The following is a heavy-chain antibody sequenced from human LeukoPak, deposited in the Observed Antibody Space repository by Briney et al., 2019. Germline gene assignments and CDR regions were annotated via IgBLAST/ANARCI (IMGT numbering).Heavy chain of an antibody. V-gene: IGHV3-21*01. Sequence: GGSLRLSCEASGFTLSTYSMNCVRQAPGEALEWVSCISGSKTSINYADSVEGRFTISRDNAKNSLYLQMSSLRAEDTAVYYCARAPGTIYSNYANPDYWGQGTLVTVSS. CDR1: GFTLSTYS. CDR2: ISGSKTSI. D-gene: IGHD4-11*01. CDR3: ARAPGTIYSNYANPDY. J-gene: IGHJ4*02.